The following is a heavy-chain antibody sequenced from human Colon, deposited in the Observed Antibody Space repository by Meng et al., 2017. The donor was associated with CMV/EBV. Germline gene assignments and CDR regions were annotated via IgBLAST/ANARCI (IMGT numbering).Heavy chain of an antibody. D-gene: IGHD2-15*01. V-gene: IGHV3-21*01. CDR3: ARAPDIVDSKYDY. J-gene: IGHJ4*02. CDR2: ISSSSRYI. CDR1: GFTFSNYS. Sequence: AASGFTFSNYSMNWVRQAPGRGLEWVSSISSSSRYIYDADSVKGRFTISRDNAKNSLFLQMNSLRAEDTAVYYCARAPDIVDSKYDYWAREPWSPSPQ.